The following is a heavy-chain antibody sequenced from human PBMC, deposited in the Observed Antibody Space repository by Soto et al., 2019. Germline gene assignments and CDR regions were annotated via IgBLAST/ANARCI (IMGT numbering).Heavy chain of an antibody. J-gene: IGHJ6*03. D-gene: IGHD3-16*01. CDR3: AKGGGSRDYNYMDV. Sequence: GGSLRLSCAASGFTFSVYAMSWVSQAPEKGLERVSSIDAGGADTYHADSVKGRFTISRDNSKNTLYLQMTALTVEDTAVYYCAKGGGSRDYNYMDVWGKGTTVTVSS. V-gene: IGHV3-23*01. CDR1: GFTFSVYA. CDR2: IDAGGADT.